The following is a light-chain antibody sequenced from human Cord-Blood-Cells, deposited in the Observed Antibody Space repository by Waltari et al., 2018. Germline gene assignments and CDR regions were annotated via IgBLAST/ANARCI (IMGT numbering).Light chain of an antibody. J-gene: IGKJ2*03. CDR2: GAS. CDR1: HSVSSN. V-gene: IGKV3-15*01. CDR3: QQYNNWPPYS. Sequence: EIVMTPSLATLSVSPGERATLSCRASHSVSSNLAWYQQKPGQAPRLLIYGASTRATGIPARFSGSGSGTEFTLTISSLQSEDFAVYYCQQYNNWPPYSFGQGTKLEIK.